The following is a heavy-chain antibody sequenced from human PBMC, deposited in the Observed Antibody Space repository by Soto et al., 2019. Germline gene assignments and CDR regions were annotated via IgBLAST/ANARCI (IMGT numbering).Heavy chain of an antibody. J-gene: IGHJ4*02. Sequence: SETLSLTCTVSGGSISSGGYYWSWIRQHPGKGLEWIGYIYYSGSTYYNPSLKSRVTISVDTSKNQFALKLSPVTAADTAVYYCARIKGSDWLFTFDYWGQGTLVTVSS. CDR2: IYYSGST. D-gene: IGHD3-9*01. CDR3: ARIKGSDWLFTFDY. CDR1: GGSISSGGYY. V-gene: IGHV4-31*03.